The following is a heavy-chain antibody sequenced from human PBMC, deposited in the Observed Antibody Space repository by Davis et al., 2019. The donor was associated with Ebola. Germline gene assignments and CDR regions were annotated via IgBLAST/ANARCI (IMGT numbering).Heavy chain of an antibody. CDR2: IYNSGST. CDR3: ARDSSPRNLDI. D-gene: IGHD1-14*01. V-gene: IGHV4-59*01. J-gene: IGHJ3*02. CDR1: GVSIRTYY. Sequence: SETLSLTCNVSGVSIRTYYWSWVRQPPGKGLEWIGYIYNSGSTNYNPSLRSRVTISADPSKNQFSLRLTAVTAADTAVYYCARDSSPRNLDIWGQGTLVTVSS.